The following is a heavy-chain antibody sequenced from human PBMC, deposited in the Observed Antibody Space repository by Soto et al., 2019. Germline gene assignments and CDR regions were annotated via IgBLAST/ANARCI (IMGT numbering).Heavy chain of an antibody. D-gene: IGHD2-2*01. J-gene: IGHJ4*02. CDR2: INPGGDST. CDR1: GYTFTSHY. Sequence: ASVKVSCKASGYTFTSHYMHWVRQAPGQGLEWMGIINPGGDSTSYAQKFQGRVSMTRDTSTSTIYMELSSLRYEDTAVYYCARRNCKSTCCFFDYWGQGTLVTVSS. V-gene: IGHV1-46*01. CDR3: ARRNCKSTCCFFDY.